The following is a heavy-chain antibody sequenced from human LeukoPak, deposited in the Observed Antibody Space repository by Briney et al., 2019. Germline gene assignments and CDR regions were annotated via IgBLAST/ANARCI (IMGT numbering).Heavy chain of an antibody. CDR3: ARHLKSIAAAGKGYFDY. Sequence: SETLSLTCTVSGGSISSSSYYWGWIRQPPGKGLEWIGSIYYSGSTYYNPPLKSRVTISVDTSKNQFSLKLSSVTAADTAVYYCARHLKSIAAAGKGYFDYWGQGTLVTVSS. CDR1: GGSISSSSYY. J-gene: IGHJ4*02. D-gene: IGHD6-13*01. CDR2: IYYSGST. V-gene: IGHV4-39*01.